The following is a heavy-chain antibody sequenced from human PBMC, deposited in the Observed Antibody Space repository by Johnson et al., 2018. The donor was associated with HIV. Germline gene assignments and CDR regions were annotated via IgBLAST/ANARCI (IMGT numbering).Heavy chain of an antibody. J-gene: IGHJ3*02. V-gene: IGHV3-30*18. CDR1: GFTFTSFA. Sequence: QMQLVESGGGLVQPGGSLRLSCAASGFTFTSFAMHWVRQAPGKGLEWVAVISYDGSNKYYVDSVKGRFTISRDNAKNSLYLQMNSLRAEDTALYYCANDKGSSSWSGLDIWGQGTMVTVSS. CDR2: ISYDGSNK. D-gene: IGHD6-13*01. CDR3: ANDKGSSSWSGLDI.